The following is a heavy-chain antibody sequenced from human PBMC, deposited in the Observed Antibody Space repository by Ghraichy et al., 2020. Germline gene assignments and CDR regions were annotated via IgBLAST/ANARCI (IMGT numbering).Heavy chain of an antibody. Sequence: GGSLRLSCAASGFTFSSYAMNWVRQAPGKGLEWVSVISGGGDSTYYADSVKGRFTISRDNSTNTLYLQMNSLRAEDTAVYYCAKEHSSSSCTYYYGMDVWGQGTTVTVS. J-gene: IGHJ6*02. CDR2: ISGGGDST. V-gene: IGHV3-23*01. D-gene: IGHD6-13*01. CDR1: GFTFSSYA. CDR3: AKEHSSSSCTYYYGMDV.